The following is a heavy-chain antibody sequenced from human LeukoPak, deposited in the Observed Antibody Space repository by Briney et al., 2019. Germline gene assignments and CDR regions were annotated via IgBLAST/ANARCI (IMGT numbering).Heavy chain of an antibody. CDR2: ISVSGHTT. D-gene: IGHD3-22*01. Sequence: GGSLRLSCAASGFSFSNYGMSWVRQAPGQGLEWVSVISVSGHTTNYADSVKGRFTISRDNSKNTLYLQMNSLRAEDTAVYYCASTTYYYDSSGYGWYFDLWGRGTLVTVSS. CDR3: ASTTYYYDSSGYGWYFDL. J-gene: IGHJ2*01. CDR1: GFSFSNYG. V-gene: IGHV3-23*01.